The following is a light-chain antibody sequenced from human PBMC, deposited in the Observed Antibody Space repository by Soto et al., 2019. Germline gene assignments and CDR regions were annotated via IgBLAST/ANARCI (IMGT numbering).Light chain of an antibody. CDR3: SSYTSTNTLV. CDR2: DVY. Sequence: QSALTQPASVSGSPGQSITISCTGTSSDVGGYNFVSWYQQHPGKAPKLMIYDVYNRPSGVSNRVSGSKSGNTSSLTISGLQAEDEAEYYCSSYTSTNTLVFGTGTKLTVL. V-gene: IGLV2-14*01. CDR1: SSDVGGYNF. J-gene: IGLJ1*01.